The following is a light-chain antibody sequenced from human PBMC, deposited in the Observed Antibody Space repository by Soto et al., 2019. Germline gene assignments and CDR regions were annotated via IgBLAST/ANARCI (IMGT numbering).Light chain of an antibody. CDR2: GAP. Sequence: EIVLTQSPGTLSLSPGERATLSCRASQSVISSSLAWYQQRPGQAPRLLIYGAPIRATGIPDRFSGSGSGTDFTLTISRLEPEDFVVFYCQQYGSSPLTFGGGTKVDIK. V-gene: IGKV3-20*01. J-gene: IGKJ4*01. CDR3: QQYGSSPLT. CDR1: QSVISSS.